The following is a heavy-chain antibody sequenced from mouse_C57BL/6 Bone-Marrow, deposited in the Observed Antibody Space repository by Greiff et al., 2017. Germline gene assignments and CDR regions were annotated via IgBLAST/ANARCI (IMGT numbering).Heavy chain of an antibody. D-gene: IGHD2-1*01. Sequence: QVQLQQSGAELARPGASVKMSCKASGYTFTSYTMHWVKPRPGQGLEWIGYLNPRSGYTKYNQKFKDKATLTADTSSSTSYLQLGILTSEDSTFYYCAIGEKYYGNYWDYWGQGTTLTVSS. CDR2: LNPRSGYT. CDR3: AIGEKYYGNYWDY. J-gene: IGHJ2*01. CDR1: GYTFTSYT. V-gene: IGHV1-4*01.